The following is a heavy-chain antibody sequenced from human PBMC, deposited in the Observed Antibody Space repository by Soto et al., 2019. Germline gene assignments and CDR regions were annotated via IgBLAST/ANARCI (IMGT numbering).Heavy chain of an antibody. CDR3: ATSYGSGYRAFDY. D-gene: IGHD3-10*01. CDR1: GDTFSFYS. CDR2: VNPILSMS. J-gene: IGHJ4*02. V-gene: IGHV1-69*04. Sequence: QVQLVQSGAEVKRPGSSVKVSCKASGDTFSFYSINWVRQAPGLGLEWMGRVNPILSMSNYAQRFQGRVTXTXYXXTSTADRELSGLRSEDTAMYYCATSYGSGYRAFDYWGQGALVTVSS.